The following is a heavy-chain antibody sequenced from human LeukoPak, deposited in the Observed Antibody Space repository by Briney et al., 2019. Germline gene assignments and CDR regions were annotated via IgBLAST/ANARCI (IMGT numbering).Heavy chain of an antibody. J-gene: IGHJ3*02. CDR1: GFTFSNYG. CDR2: ISYDGSNK. V-gene: IGHV3-30*03. Sequence: GGSLRLSCAASGFTFSNYGMHWVRQAPGKGLEWVSVISYDGSNKYYADSVEGRFTIARDNSKNTLYLQMNSLRVEDTAVYYCARRQGDAFDIWGQGTMVTVSS. CDR3: ARRQGDAFDI.